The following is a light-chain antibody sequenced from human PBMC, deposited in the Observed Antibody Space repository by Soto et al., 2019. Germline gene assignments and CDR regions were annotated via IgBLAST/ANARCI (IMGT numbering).Light chain of an antibody. CDR3: XQYDDGPYT. Sequence: EIVMTQSPAXLSVSPGERATLSCRASQSVSSXVAWYQQIPGQTPRLLIYGASTRATGIPVRFSGSGSGTEFTLTISSLQSEDFAXYYCXQYDDGPYTFGQGTKVEI. CDR2: GAS. V-gene: IGKV3-15*01. J-gene: IGKJ2*01. CDR1: QSVSSX.